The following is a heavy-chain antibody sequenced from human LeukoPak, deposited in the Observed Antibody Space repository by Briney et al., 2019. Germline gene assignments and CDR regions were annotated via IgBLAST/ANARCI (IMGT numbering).Heavy chain of an antibody. V-gene: IGHV4-39*01. CDR2: IYYSGNT. Sequence: SETLSLTCTVSGVSISSSYYYWGWIRQPPGKGLEWIGSIYYSGNTYYNPSLKSRVSISIDTSRHQFALKLSSVTAADTAVYYCARGLLYSGSFSRNWFDSWGHGTLVTVSS. CDR1: GVSISSSYYY. J-gene: IGHJ5*01. CDR3: ARGLLYSGSFSRNWFDS. D-gene: IGHD1-26*01.